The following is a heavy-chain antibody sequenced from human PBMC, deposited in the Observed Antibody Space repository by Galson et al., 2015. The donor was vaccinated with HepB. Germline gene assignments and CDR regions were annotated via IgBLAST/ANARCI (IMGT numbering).Heavy chain of an antibody. D-gene: IGHD2-15*01. J-gene: IGHJ4*02. Sequence: SEPLSLTCAVYGGSFSGYYWSWIRQPPGKGLEWIGEINHSGSTNYNPSLKSRVTISVDTSKNQFSLKLSSVTAADTAVYYCARVTCSGGSCYDYWGQGTLVTVSS. V-gene: IGHV4-34*01. CDR3: ARVTCSGGSCYDY. CDR1: GGSFSGYY. CDR2: INHSGST.